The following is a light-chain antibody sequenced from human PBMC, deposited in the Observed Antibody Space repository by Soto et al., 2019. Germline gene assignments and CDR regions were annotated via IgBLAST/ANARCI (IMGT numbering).Light chain of an antibody. Sequence: VLTQSPGTLSLSPGERATLSCRASQSVSSTYLAWYQQKPGQAPRLLIYDASSRAAAIPDRFSGSGSGTDFTLTISRLEPEDFAVYFCQQYGTSPWTFGQGTKVDIK. J-gene: IGKJ1*01. CDR2: DAS. CDR1: QSVSSTY. V-gene: IGKV3-20*01. CDR3: QQYGTSPWT.